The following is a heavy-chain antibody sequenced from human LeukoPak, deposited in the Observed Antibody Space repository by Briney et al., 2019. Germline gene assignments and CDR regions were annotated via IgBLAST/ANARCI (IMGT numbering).Heavy chain of an antibody. CDR1: GGTFSSYA. CDR2: ISAYNGNT. CDR3: ARGPAVKDYYYYGMDV. V-gene: IGHV1-18*01. Sequence: ASVKVSCKASGGTFSSYAISWVRQAPGQGLEWMGWISAYNGNTNYAQKLQGRVTMTTDTSTSTAYMELRSLRSDDTAVYYCARGPAVKDYYYYGMDVWGQGTTVTVSS. J-gene: IGHJ6*02. D-gene: IGHD4-17*01.